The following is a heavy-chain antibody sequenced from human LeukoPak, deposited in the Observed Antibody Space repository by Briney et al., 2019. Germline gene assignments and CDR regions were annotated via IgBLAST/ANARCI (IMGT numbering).Heavy chain of an antibody. D-gene: IGHD3-3*01. V-gene: IGHV3-7*01. CDR3: ARDNSHDFWSGYLDY. CDR1: GFTFSSYW. Sequence: PGGSLRLSCAASGFTFSSYWMSWVRQAPGKGLEWVPNIKQDGSEKYYVDSVKGRFTISRDNAKNSLYLQMNSLRAEDTAVYYCARDNSHDFWSGYLDYWGQGTLVTVSS. CDR2: IKQDGSEK. J-gene: IGHJ4*02.